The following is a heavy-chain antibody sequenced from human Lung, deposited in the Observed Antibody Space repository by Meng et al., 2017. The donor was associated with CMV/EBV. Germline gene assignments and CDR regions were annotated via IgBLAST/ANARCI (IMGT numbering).Heavy chain of an antibody. V-gene: IGHV3-74*03. CDR1: GFTFSDYN. J-gene: IGHJ4*02. Sequence: EGQLVESGGGVVQPGGSLRLSCAVSGFTFSDYNIHWVRQAPGKGLVWVSRINTDANERTYEDSVKGRFSITRDNAKNTVFLQMNSLRAEDTAIYYCARDRDWELFDYWGQGILVTVSS. D-gene: IGHD3-10*01. CDR3: ARDRDWELFDY. CDR2: INTDANER.